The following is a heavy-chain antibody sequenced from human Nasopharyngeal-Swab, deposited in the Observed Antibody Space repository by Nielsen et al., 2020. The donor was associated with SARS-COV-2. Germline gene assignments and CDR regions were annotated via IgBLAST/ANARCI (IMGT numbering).Heavy chain of an antibody. CDR3: ARGRPGHYFDY. CDR2: FYTSGDT. V-gene: IGHV3-53*01. J-gene: IGHJ4*02. Sequence: GESLKFSCAASGFTVSSNYMSWVRQAPGKGLEWVSVFYTSGDTYYAVSVKGRFTISRDNSKNTLSLQMNSLRAEDTAVYYCARGRPGHYFDYWGQGTLVTVSS. CDR1: GFTVSSNY. D-gene: IGHD1-14*01.